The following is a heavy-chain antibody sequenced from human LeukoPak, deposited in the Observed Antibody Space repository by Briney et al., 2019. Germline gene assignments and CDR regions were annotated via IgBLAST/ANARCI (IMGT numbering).Heavy chain of an antibody. V-gene: IGHV1-24*01. CDR1: GYTLTELS. CDR2: FDPEDGET. D-gene: IGHD6-13*01. CDR3: ATDGKQLVRRFDY. Sequence: ASVKVSCKVSGYTLTELSMHWVRRAPGKGLEWMGGFDPEDGETIYAQKFQGRVTMTEDTSTDTAYMELSSLRSEDTAVYYCATDGKQLVRRFDYWGQGTLVTVSS. J-gene: IGHJ4*02.